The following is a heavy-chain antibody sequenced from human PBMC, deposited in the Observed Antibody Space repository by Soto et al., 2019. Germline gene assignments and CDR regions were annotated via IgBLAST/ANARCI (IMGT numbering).Heavy chain of an antibody. D-gene: IGHD6-19*01. V-gene: IGHV3-7*01. Sequence: EVQLVESGGGLVQPGGSLRLSCEASGFTFSRYWMNWVSQAPGRGMEWVANIKQDGSDKNYLDSVRGRLTISRDNAKNTLYFKMDSLRDEDTAVYYCAGWVGWYSDLWGRGTLVTVAS. J-gene: IGHJ2*01. CDR2: IKQDGSDK. CDR3: AGWVGWYSDL. CDR1: GFTFSRYW.